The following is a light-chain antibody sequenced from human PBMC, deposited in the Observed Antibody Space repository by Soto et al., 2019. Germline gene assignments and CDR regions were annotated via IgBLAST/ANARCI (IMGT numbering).Light chain of an antibody. CDR3: GTWDGSLSAGV. Sequence: QSVLTQPPSVSAAPGQKVTISCSGSSSNIGNNYVSWYQQLPGTAPKLLIYDNNKRPSGIPDRFSGSKSGTSATLGITGLQTGDEADYYCGTWDGSLSAGVFGGGTKL. CDR2: DNN. V-gene: IGLV1-51*01. CDR1: SSNIGNNY. J-gene: IGLJ2*01.